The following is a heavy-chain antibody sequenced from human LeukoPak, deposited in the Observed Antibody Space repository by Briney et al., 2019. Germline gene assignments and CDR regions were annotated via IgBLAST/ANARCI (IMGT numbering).Heavy chain of an antibody. CDR2: ISAYNGNT. CDR1: GYTFTSYD. V-gene: IGHV1-18*01. D-gene: IGHD3-22*01. J-gene: IGHJ5*02. CDR3: ARNRYYYDSSGSNWFDP. Sequence: ASVKVSCKASGYTFTSYDISWVRQAPGQGLEWMGWISAYNGNTNYAQMLQGRVTMTTDTSTSTAYMELRSLRSDDTAVYYCARNRYYYDSSGSNWFDPWGQGTLVTVSS.